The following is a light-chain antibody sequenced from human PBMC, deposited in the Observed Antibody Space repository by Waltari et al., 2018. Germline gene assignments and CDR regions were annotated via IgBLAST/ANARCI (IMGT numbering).Light chain of an antibody. V-gene: IGLV2-11*01. Sequence: QSALTQPRSVSGSPGQSVPISCTGTRSDFGGYNYVSWYQQHPGKAPKLMIYDVSKRPSGVPDRFSGSKSGNTASLTISGLQAEDEADYYCCSYAGSYNVVFGGGTKLTVL. J-gene: IGLJ2*01. CDR2: DVS. CDR1: RSDFGGYNY. CDR3: CSYAGSYNVV.